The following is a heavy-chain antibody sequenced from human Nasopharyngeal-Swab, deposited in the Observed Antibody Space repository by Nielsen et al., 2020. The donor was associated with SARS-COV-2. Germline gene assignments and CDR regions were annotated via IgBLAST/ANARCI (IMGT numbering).Heavy chain of an antibody. D-gene: IGHD4-17*01. V-gene: IGHV3-30-3*01. J-gene: IGHJ6*02. CDR1: GFTFSNYA. CDR2: ISYDGSNK. Sequence: GGSLRLSCAASGFTFSNYAMSWVRQAPGKGLEWVAVISYDGSNKYYADSVKGRFTISRDNSKNTLYLQMNSLRTEDTAVYYCARDQGDYGDYSIYYYYGMDVWGQGTTVTVSS. CDR3: ARDQGDYGDYSIYYYYGMDV.